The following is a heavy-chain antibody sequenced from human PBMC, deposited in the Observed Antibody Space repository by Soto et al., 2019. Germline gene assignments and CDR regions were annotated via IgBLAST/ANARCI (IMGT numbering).Heavy chain of an antibody. V-gene: IGHV3-30*04. CDR3: ARDPSPYTSGWYGVDF. D-gene: IGHD6-19*01. Sequence: GGSLRLSCAASGFMFSAYAMLWVRQAPGKGLEWVAAISYDGTNKYYADSVKGRFTISRDNSKNTLFLQMNSLRAEDTAVYYCARDPSPYTSGWYGVDFWGHGTLVTVSS. J-gene: IGHJ4*01. CDR2: ISYDGTNK. CDR1: GFMFSAYA.